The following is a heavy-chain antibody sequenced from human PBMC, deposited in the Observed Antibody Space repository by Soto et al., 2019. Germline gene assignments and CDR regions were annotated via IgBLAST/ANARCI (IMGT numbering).Heavy chain of an antibody. CDR1: GFTFSSYS. CDR3: ASHYYDSSGYQATYYYYGMDV. V-gene: IGHV3-48*02. J-gene: IGHJ6*02. Sequence: PGGSLRLSCAASGFTFSSYSMNWVRQAPGKGLEWVSYISSSSSTIYYADSVKGRFTISRDNAKNSLYLQMNSLRDEDTAVYYCASHYYDSSGYQATYYYYGMDVWGQGTTVTGSS. D-gene: IGHD3-22*01. CDR2: ISSSSSTI.